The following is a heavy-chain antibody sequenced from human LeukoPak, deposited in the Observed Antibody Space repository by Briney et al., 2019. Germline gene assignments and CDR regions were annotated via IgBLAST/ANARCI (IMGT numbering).Heavy chain of an antibody. CDR1: GGSISSSSYY. D-gene: IGHD6-13*01. CDR2: IYYSGST. V-gene: IGHV4-39*07. Sequence: SETLSLTCTVSGGSISSSSYYWGWIRQPPGKGPEGIGSIYYSGSTYYNPSLKSRVTISVDTSKNQFSLKLSSVTAADTAVYYCARVRQLVLVVDYWGQGTLVTVSS. J-gene: IGHJ4*02. CDR3: ARVRQLVLVVDY.